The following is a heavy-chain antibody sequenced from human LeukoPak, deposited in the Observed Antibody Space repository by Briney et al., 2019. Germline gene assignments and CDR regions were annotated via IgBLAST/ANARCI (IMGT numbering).Heavy chain of an antibody. CDR3: ARQGGLGNYATGSWFDP. Sequence: GRSLRLSCAGSGFTFSNYGMHGVRQAPGKGREGVAVVWYEGTNKYYADSVKGRFTISRDNSKNTLYLQMDSLRADDTAMYYCARQGGLGNYATGSWFDPWGQGTLVTVSP. V-gene: IGHV3-33*01. D-gene: IGHD1-7*01. CDR1: GFTFSNYG. CDR2: VWYEGTNK. J-gene: IGHJ5*02.